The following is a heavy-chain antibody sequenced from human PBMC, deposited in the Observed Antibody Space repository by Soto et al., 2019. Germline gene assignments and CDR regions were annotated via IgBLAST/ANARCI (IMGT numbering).Heavy chain of an antibody. CDR3: ASTVPNYYGSGSYLPFDY. D-gene: IGHD3-10*01. V-gene: IGHV4-38-2*01. J-gene: IGHJ4*02. Sequence: SETLSLTCAVSGYSISSGYYWGWIRQPPGKGLEWIGSIYHSGSTYYNQSLKSRVTISVDTSKNQFSLKLSSVTAADTAVYYCASTVPNYYGSGSYLPFDYWGQGTQVTVS. CDR2: IYHSGST. CDR1: GYSISSGYY.